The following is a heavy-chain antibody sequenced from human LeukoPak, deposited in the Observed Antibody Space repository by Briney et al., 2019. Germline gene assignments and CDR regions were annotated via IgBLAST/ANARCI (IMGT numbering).Heavy chain of an antibody. CDR3: ARIPPLYDSSGYYYTSREFYFDY. CDR2: ISTSGTST. Sequence: GGALRLSCAASGFTLSDYYMSWIRQAPGKGLEWVSYISTSGTSTDYADSVKGRFTISRDNAENSMYLQMNSLRAEDTAVYYCARIPPLYDSSGYYYTSREFYFDYWGQGTLVTVSS. V-gene: IGHV3-11*03. CDR1: GFTLSDYY. D-gene: IGHD3-22*01. J-gene: IGHJ4*02.